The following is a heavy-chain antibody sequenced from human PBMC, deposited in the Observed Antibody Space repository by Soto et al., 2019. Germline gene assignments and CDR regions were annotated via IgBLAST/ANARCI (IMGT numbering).Heavy chain of an antibody. CDR2: ISGDGSRT. Sequence: EVQVVESGGDSVQPGGSLRLSCSTSGFTFSSYWMHWVSQAPGKGLVWVSRISGDGSRTYYADSVQGRFTISRDNAKNTLYLQMSNLRADDTAMYFCARGLSGYYGMDDWGQGTTVSV. CDR1: GFTFSSYW. J-gene: IGHJ6*02. V-gene: IGHV3-74*01. D-gene: IGHD1-26*01. CDR3: ARGLSGYYGMDD.